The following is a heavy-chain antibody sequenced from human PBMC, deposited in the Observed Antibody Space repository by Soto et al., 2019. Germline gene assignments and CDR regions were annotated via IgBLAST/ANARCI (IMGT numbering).Heavy chain of an antibody. CDR3: ARGVGSGTYYNQYNWFAL. V-gene: IGHV1-18*01. J-gene: IGHJ5*02. D-gene: IGHD3-10*01. CDR2: INTYNGNT. CDR1: GYTFTNYG. Sequence: ASVKVSCKASGYTFTNYGISWVRQAPGQGLEWMGWINTYNGNTNHAQKLQGRVTMTTDTSTSTAYMELRSLRSDDTAVYYCARGVGSGTYYNQYNWFALCGQGTLVT.